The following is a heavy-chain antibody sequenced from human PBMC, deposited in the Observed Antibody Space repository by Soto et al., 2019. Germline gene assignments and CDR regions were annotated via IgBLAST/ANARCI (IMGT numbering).Heavy chain of an antibody. CDR2: IYYSGST. Sequence: QVQLQESGPGLVKPSETLSLTCTVSGGSVSSGSYYWSWIRQPPGKGLEWIGYIYYSGSTNYNPSLKSRVTRSVDTSKNQFSLKLSSVTAADTAVYYCARDRAALRIWGQGTLVTVSS. V-gene: IGHV4-61*01. CDR3: ARDRAALRI. J-gene: IGHJ4*02. CDR1: GGSVSSGSYY. D-gene: IGHD2-15*01.